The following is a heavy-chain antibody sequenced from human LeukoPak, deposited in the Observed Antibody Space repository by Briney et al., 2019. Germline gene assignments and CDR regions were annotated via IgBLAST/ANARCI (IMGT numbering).Heavy chain of an antibody. CDR1: GFTFSSYS. CDR3: TRFYCGGDCSHYYFDY. V-gene: IGHV3-49*04. CDR2: IRSKAYGGTT. J-gene: IGHJ4*02. D-gene: IGHD2-21*01. Sequence: PGGSLRLSCAASGFTFSSYSMNWVRQAPGKGLEWVGFIRSKAYGGTTEYAASVKGRFTISRDDSKSIAYLQMNSLKTEDTAVYYCTRFYCGGDCSHYYFDYWGQGTLVTVSS.